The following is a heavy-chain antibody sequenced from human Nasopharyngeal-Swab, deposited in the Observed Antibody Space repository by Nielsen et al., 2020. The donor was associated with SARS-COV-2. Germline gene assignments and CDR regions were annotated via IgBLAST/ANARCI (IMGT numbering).Heavy chain of an antibody. Sequence: GGSLRLSCAASGFTFSSYGMHWVRQAPGKGLEWVAVIWYDGSNKYYADSVKGRFAISRDNSKNTLYLQMNSLRAEDTAVYYCARDSSGWYYFDYWGQGTLVTVSS. CDR1: GFTFSSYG. CDR3: ARDSSGWYYFDY. J-gene: IGHJ4*02. CDR2: IWYDGSNK. D-gene: IGHD6-19*01. V-gene: IGHV3-33*01.